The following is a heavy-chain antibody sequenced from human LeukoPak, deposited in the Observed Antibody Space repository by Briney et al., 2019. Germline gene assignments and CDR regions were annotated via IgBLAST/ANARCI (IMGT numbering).Heavy chain of an antibody. V-gene: IGHV4-4*07. J-gene: IGHJ6*03. D-gene: IGHD3-3*01. Sequence: PSETLSLTCTVSGGSISSYYWSWIRQPAGKGLEWIGRIYTSGSTNYNPSLKSRVTMSVDTSKNQFSLKLSSVTAADTAVYYCARSGGTITMTYYYYYMDVWGKGTTVTVSS. CDR3: ARSGGTITMTYYYYYMDV. CDR2: IYTSGST. CDR1: GGSISSYY.